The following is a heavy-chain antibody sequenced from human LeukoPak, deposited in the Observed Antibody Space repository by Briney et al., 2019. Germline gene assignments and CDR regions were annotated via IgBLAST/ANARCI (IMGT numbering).Heavy chain of an antibody. CDR1: GGSISSSSYY. J-gene: IGHJ4*02. CDR3: ARQKFDYYGSGSYPVIY. CDR2: IYYSGST. D-gene: IGHD3-10*01. V-gene: IGHV4-39*01. Sequence: PSETLSLTCTVSGGSISSSSYYWGWIRQPPGKGLEWIGSIYYSGSTYYNPSLKSRVTISVDTSKNQFSLKLSSVTAADTAVYYCARQKFDYYGSGSYPVIYWGQGTLVTVSS.